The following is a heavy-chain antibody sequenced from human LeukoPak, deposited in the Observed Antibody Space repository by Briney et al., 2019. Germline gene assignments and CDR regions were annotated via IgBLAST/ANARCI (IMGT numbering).Heavy chain of an antibody. CDR1: GFTFSSYW. CDR2: IKQDGSEK. Sequence: GGSLRLSCAASGFTFSSYWMSWVRQAPGKGLEWVANIKQDGSEKYYVDSVKGRFTISRDNAKNSLYLQMNSLRAEDTAVYYCARDPRDGSSSWYWYFQHWGQGTLVTVSS. V-gene: IGHV3-7*01. D-gene: IGHD6-13*01. CDR3: ARDPRDGSSSWYWYFQH. J-gene: IGHJ1*01.